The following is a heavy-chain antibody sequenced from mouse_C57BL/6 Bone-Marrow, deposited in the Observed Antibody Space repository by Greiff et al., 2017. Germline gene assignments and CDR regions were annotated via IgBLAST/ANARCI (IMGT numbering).Heavy chain of an antibody. Sequence: EVHLVESGPGLVKPSQSLSLTCSVTGYSITSGYYWNWIRQLPGNKLECMGYISYDGSNNYNPSLKNRISITRDTSKNQFFLKLNSVTTEDAATYYCARGLLWGQGTLVTVSA. J-gene: IGHJ3*01. D-gene: IGHD2-13*01. CDR2: ISYDGSN. V-gene: IGHV3-6*01. CDR1: GYSITSGYY. CDR3: ARGLL.